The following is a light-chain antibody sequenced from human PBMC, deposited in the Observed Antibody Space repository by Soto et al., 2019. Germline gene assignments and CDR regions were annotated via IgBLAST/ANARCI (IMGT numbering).Light chain of an antibody. CDR3: SSYAGSNNHV. Sequence: QSALTQPPSASGSPGQSVTISCTGTSSDIGGYNSVSWYQQHPGKAPRLMIYEVNKRPSGVPDRFSGSKSGYTASLTVSGLQTEDEADYYCSSYAGSNNHVFGTGTKLTVL. V-gene: IGLV2-8*01. J-gene: IGLJ1*01. CDR1: SSDIGGYNS. CDR2: EVN.